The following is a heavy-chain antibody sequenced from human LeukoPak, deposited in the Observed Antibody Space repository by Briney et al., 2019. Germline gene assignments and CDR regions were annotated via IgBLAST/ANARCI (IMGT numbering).Heavy chain of an antibody. CDR2: ISSSSSTI. Sequence: GESLRLSCAASGFTFSSYSMNWARQAPGKGLEWVSYISSSSSTIYYADSVKGRFTISRDNAKNSLYLQMNSLRAEDTAVYYCARDQGDDGMAYWGQGTLVTVSS. CDR3: ARDQGDDGMAY. V-gene: IGHV3-48*01. J-gene: IGHJ4*02. CDR1: GFTFSSYS. D-gene: IGHD3-16*01.